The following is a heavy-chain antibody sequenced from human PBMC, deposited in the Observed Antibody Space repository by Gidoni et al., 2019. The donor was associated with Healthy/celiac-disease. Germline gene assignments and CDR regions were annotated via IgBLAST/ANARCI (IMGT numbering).Heavy chain of an antibody. V-gene: IGHV3-23*01. CDR1: GFTFSSYA. J-gene: IGHJ3*02. CDR2: ISGSGGST. Sequence: EVQLLESGVSLVQPGGSVRLSCSASGFTFSSYALSWVRQAPGKGMEWVSAISGSGGSTYYADSVKGRFTISRDNSKNTLYLQMNSLRAEYTAVYYCAKVTIVVVHDAFDIWGQGTMVTVSS. D-gene: IGHD3-22*01. CDR3: AKVTIVVVHDAFDI.